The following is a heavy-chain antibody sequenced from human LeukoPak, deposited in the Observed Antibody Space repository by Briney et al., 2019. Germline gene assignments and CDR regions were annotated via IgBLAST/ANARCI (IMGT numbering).Heavy chain of an antibody. V-gene: IGHV4-39*01. J-gene: IGHJ4*02. D-gene: IGHD6-19*01. CDR2: IYYSGST. CDR3: ARLQQWLVRAFDY. Sequence: SETLSLTCTVSGGSISSGSYYWGWIRQPPGKGLEWIGSIYYSGSTYYNPSLKSRVTISVDTSKNQFSLKLSSVTAADTAVYYCARLQQWLVRAFDYWGQGTLVTVSS. CDR1: GGSISSGSYY.